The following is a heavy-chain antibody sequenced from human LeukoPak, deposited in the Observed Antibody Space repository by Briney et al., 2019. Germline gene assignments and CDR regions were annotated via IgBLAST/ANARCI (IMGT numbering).Heavy chain of an antibody. CDR1: GFTFSGSA. V-gene: IGHV3-73*01. CDR3: TTSRGYSSGWSDY. J-gene: IGHJ4*02. D-gene: IGHD6-19*01. Sequence: GSLKLSCAASGFTFSGSAMHWVRQASGKGLEWVGRIRSKANSYATAYAASVKGRFTTSRDDSKNTAYLQMNSLKTEDTAVYYCTTSRGYSSGWSDYWGQGTLVTVSS. CDR2: IRSKANSYAT.